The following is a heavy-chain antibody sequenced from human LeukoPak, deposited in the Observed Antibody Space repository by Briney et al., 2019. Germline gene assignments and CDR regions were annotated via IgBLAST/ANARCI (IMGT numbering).Heavy chain of an antibody. CDR3: ARHPVLLWIGSHNWFDP. J-gene: IGHJ5*02. V-gene: IGHV4-34*01. CDR2: INHSGST. D-gene: IGHD3-10*01. Sequence: SETLSLTCAVYGGSFSGYYWSWIRQPPGKGLEWIGEINHSGSTNYNPSLKSRVTISVDTSKNQFSLKLSSVTAADTAVYYCARHPVLLWIGSHNWFDPWGQGTLVTVSS. CDR1: GGSFSGYY.